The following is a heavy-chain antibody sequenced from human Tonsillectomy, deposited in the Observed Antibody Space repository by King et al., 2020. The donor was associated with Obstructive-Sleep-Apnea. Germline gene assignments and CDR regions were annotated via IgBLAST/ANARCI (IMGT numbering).Heavy chain of an antibody. CDR3: ARNTITTLSDY. D-gene: IGHD3-3*01. Sequence: QLQESGPGLVKPSETLSLTCTVSGGSISSSSSYWGWIRQPPGKGLEWIGSVYYSGSTYYNPSLKSRVTISADTSKNQISLKLRSVTAADTAVYYCARNTITTLSDYWGQGTLVTVSS. V-gene: IGHV4-39*07. CDR1: GGSISSSSSY. J-gene: IGHJ4*02. CDR2: VYYSGST.